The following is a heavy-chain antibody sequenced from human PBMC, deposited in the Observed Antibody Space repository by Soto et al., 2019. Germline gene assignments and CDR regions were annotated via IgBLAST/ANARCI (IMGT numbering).Heavy chain of an antibody. CDR1: GFTFSSYW. V-gene: IGHV3-7*04. CDR2: IKQDGSEK. Sequence: PGGSLRLSCAVSGFTFSSYWMSWVRQAPGKGLERVTNIKQDGSEKYYVDSMKSRSTITRDNAKNSLYLQMNSLRAEDTGVYYCARVYYCTIGVCYTFNYYYYMDVWGKGTTVTVSS. D-gene: IGHD2-8*01. CDR3: ARVYYCTIGVCYTFNYYYYMDV. J-gene: IGHJ6*03.